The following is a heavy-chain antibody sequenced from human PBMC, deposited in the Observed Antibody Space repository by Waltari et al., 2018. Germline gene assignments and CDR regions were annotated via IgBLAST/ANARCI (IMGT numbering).Heavy chain of an antibody. CDR1: GGSFSGYY. Sequence: QVQLQQWGAGLLKPSETLSLTCAVYGGSFSGYYWSWIRQPPGKGLEWIGEINHSGSTNYNPSLKSRVTISVDTSKNQFSLKLSSVTAADTAVYYCATRKYYGLNLLGWFDPWGQGTLVTVSS. V-gene: IGHV4-34*01. CDR3: ATRKYYGLNLLGWFDP. J-gene: IGHJ5*02. CDR2: INHSGST. D-gene: IGHD3-10*01.